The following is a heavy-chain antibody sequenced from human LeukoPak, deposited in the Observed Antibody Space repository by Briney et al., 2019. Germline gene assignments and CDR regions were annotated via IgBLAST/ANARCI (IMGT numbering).Heavy chain of an antibody. D-gene: IGHD3-22*01. CDR3: ATAPYYYDSSGYYYAFDI. J-gene: IGHJ3*02. CDR1: GYTFTSYY. CDR2: INPSGGST. Sequence: ASVKVSCKASGYTFTSYYMHWVRQALGQGLEWMGIINPSGGSTSYAQKFQGRVTMTRDTSTSTVYMELSSLRSEDTAVYYCATAPYYYDSSGYYYAFDIWGQGTMVTVSS. V-gene: IGHV1-46*01.